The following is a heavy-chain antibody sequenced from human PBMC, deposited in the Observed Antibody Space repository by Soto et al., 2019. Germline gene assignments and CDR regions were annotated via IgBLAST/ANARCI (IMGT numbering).Heavy chain of an antibody. D-gene: IGHD3-22*01. CDR2: IIPIFGTA. J-gene: IGHJ5*02. CDR1: GGTFSSYA. V-gene: IGHV1-69*13. CDR3: ARDYYYDSSGYYSNWFDP. Sequence: SVKVSCKASGGTFSSYAISWVRQAPGQGLEWMGGIIPIFGTANYAQKFQGRVTITADESTSTAYMELSSLRSEDTAVYYCARDYYYDSSGYYSNWFDPWGQGTLVTVSS.